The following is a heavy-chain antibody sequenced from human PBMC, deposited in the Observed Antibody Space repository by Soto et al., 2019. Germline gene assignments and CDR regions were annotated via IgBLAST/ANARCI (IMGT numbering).Heavy chain of an antibody. V-gene: IGHV4-30-2*06. J-gene: IGHJ4*02. Sequence: PSATLSLTCIVSGVALTYGGYSWRWIRQSPEKVLEWLVYIGHLETTYYNPSFKSRLSLSINRTMNQFSLSLSSMTAADKAVYYCTRGGVYDSFDFRGERGQVTDSS. CDR2: IGHLETT. CDR1: GVALTYGGYS. D-gene: IGHD2-8*02. CDR3: TRGGVYDSFDF.